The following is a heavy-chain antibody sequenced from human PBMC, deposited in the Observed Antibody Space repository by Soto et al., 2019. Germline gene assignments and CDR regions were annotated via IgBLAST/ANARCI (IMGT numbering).Heavy chain of an antibody. J-gene: IGHJ6*02. D-gene: IGHD3-10*01. CDR2: IYYTGNT. Sequence: ASETLSLTCSISEGSISTYYRPCIRQSPGKGLEWIVYIYYTGNTKYNPSLQSRVTMSVYSAKNQFSLNLRSVTAADTGVYYCARDHRERGLWFGEIDGGDYGVDVWGRGTTVTVSS. CDR1: EGSISTYY. CDR3: ARDHRERGLWFGEIDGGDYGVDV. V-gene: IGHV4-59*01.